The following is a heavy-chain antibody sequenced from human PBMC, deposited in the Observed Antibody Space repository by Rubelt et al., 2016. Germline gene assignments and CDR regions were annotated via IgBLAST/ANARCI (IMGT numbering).Heavy chain of an antibody. CDR1: GSISSSNW. J-gene: IGHJ4*02. CDR2: IYHSGST. V-gene: IGHV4-4*02. Sequence: GSISSSNWWSWVRQPPGKGLEWIGEIYHSGSTYYNPSLKSRVTISVDTSKNQFSLKLSSVTAADTAVYYCARDYGGDFDYWGQGTLVTVSS. D-gene: IGHD4-23*01. CDR3: ARDYGGDFDY.